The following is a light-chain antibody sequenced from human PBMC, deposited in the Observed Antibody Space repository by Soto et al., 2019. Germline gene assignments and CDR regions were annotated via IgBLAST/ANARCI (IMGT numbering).Light chain of an antibody. CDR1: QSVGSSY. V-gene: IGKV3-20*01. Sequence: EVVLTQSPGTLSLSPGERATLSCRASQSVGSSYLAWYQQKPGQAPRLLIYRTSTRATGIPDRFSGSGSGTDFTLTISRLEPEDFAVYYCQQFGSSVTFGQGTRLEIK. CDR3: QQFGSSVT. CDR2: RTS. J-gene: IGKJ5*01.